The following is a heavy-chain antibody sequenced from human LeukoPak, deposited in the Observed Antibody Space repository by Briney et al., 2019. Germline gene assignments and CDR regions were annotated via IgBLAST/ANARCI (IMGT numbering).Heavy chain of an antibody. CDR3: ATHSYYYGSGSYPHYLDY. J-gene: IGHJ4*02. D-gene: IGHD3-10*01. CDR2: LNWNGGTT. Sequence: PGGSLRLSCAASGFTFDDNGMSWVRQAPGKGLEWVSGLNWNGGTTGYADSVKGRFTVSRDNAKNLLYLQMNSLRAEDTALYYCATHSYYYGSGSYPHYLDYWGQGTLVTVSS. CDR1: GFTFDDNG. V-gene: IGHV3-20*04.